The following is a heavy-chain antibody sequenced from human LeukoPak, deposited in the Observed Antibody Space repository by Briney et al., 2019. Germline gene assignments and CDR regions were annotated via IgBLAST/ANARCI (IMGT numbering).Heavy chain of an antibody. J-gene: IGHJ4*02. V-gene: IGHV4-39*07. CDR3: ARIWDSSGYCDY. D-gene: IGHD3-22*01. Sequence: SETLSLTCTVSGGSISSSSYYWGWIRQPPGKGLEWIGSIYYSGSTYYNPSLKSRVTISVDTSKNQFSLKLSSVTAADTAVYYCARIWDSSGYCDYWGQGTLVTVSS. CDR1: GGSISSSSYY. CDR2: IYYSGST.